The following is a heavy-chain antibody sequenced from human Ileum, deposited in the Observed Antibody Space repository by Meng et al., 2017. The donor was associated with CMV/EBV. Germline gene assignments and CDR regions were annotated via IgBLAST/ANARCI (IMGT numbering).Heavy chain of an antibody. J-gene: IGHJ4*02. CDR2: ISTRSSYI. V-gene: IGHV3-21*01. Sequence: LSCSASGFSFSIYRMTWVRQAPGKGLEWVSSISTRSSYIYYAASVTGRFTISRDNAKNSLYLQMNSLRAEDTAVYYCARGSGSHYDYWGQGTLVTVSS. D-gene: IGHD1-26*01. CDR1: GFSFSIYR. CDR3: ARGSGSHYDY.